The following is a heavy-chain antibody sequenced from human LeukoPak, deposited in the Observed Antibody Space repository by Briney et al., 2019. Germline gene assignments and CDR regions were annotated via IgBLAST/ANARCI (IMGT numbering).Heavy chain of an antibody. V-gene: IGHV3-30*18. CDR3: AKDLPTPYFDY. Sequence: GGSLRLSCAASGFTFSSYGMHWVRQAPGKGLEWVAVISYDGSNKYYADSVKGRFTISRDNSKNTLYLQMNSLRGEDTAVYYCAKDLPTPYFDYWGQGTLVTVSS. D-gene: IGHD2-2*01. CDR2: ISYDGSNK. J-gene: IGHJ4*02. CDR1: GFTFSSYG.